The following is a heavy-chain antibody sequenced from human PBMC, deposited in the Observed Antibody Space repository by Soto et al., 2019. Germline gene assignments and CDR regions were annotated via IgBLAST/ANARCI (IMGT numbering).Heavy chain of an antibody. D-gene: IGHD2-2*01. Sequence: ASVKVSCQSSGYTITGYYMHWVRQAPGQGLEWMGWINPITGGTNYAQKFQGRVTIAADASTSTAYMELSSLRSEDTAVYYCARSQGSSTSLEIYYYYYYGMDVWGQGTTVTVSS. V-gene: IGHV1-2*02. J-gene: IGHJ6*02. CDR2: INPITGGT. CDR3: ARSQGSSTSLEIYYYYYYGMDV. CDR1: GYTITGYY.